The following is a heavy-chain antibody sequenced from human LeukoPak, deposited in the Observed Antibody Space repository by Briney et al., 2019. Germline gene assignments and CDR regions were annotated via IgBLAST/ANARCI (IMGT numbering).Heavy chain of an antibody. D-gene: IGHD3-22*01. J-gene: IGHJ4*02. Sequence: PGRSLRLSCAASGFTLSTYDILWVRQAPGKGLEWVANIKQDESEKFYVDSVKGRFTISRDNFKNTLYLQMNSLRAEDTAVYYCARDDTSRFDYWGQGTLVTVSS. CDR1: GFTLSTYD. CDR2: IKQDESEK. V-gene: IGHV3-7*01. CDR3: ARDDTSRFDY.